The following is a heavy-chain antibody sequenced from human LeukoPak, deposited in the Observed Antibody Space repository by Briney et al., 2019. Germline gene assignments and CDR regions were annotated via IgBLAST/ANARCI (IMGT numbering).Heavy chain of an antibody. J-gene: IGHJ4*02. CDR3: ARDDGYRSYDY. D-gene: IGHD5-24*01. CDR2: IKEDGSEK. V-gene: IGHV3-7*01. Sequence: GGSLRPSCAASGFTFSSFWMSWVRQAPGKGLEWVANIKEDGSEKYYVDSVKGRFAISRDNPQNSLYLQMSSLRAEDTALYFCARDDGYRSYDYGGQGTLVTVSS. CDR1: GFTFSSFW.